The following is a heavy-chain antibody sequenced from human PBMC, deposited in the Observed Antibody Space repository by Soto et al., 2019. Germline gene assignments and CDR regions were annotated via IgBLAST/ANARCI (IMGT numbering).Heavy chain of an antibody. V-gene: IGHV3-30*04. CDR3: VRDTAYCSGGTCYSSHDMDV. CDR2: ISYDGRNK. CDR1: GFTFSSYA. Sequence: VGSLRLSCAASGFTFSSYAMHWVRQAPGKGLEWVAVISYDGRNKYYADSVKGRFTISRDNSKNTLYLEMNSLRVEDTAVYHCVRDTAYCSGGTCYSSHDMDVWGQGTTVTVSS. J-gene: IGHJ6*02. D-gene: IGHD2-15*01.